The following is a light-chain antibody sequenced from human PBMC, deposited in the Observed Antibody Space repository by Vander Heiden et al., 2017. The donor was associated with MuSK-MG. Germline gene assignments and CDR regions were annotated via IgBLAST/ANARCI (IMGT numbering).Light chain of an antibody. J-gene: IGKJ4*01. CDR2: ATS. CDR3: QQCESTPLT. Sequence: DFQVTQSPSSLSASVGDRVTITCRASQSISRYLNWYQQKPGKAPKLLIYATSSLHSGVSSRFSGSGSGTDCTLTISRLQPEDFATYYCQQCESTPLTLGGGTKLEIK. CDR1: QSISRY. V-gene: IGKV1-39*01.